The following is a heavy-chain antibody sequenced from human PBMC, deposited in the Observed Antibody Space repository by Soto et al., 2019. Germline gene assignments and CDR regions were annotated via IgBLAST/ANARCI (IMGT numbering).Heavy chain of an antibody. Sequence: QVQLVQSGAEVKKPGASVKVSCKASGYTFTNYYIHWVRQAPGQGLEWMGIINPGGGRTNYAQKFQGRVTMTRDTSTSTVDLELSSLRSEDTAVYYCARDLSSYSSGWYDLWGRGTLVTVSS. V-gene: IGHV1-46*01. CDR1: GYTFTNYY. J-gene: IGHJ2*01. CDR3: ARDLSSYSSGWYDL. D-gene: IGHD6-19*01. CDR2: INPGGGRT.